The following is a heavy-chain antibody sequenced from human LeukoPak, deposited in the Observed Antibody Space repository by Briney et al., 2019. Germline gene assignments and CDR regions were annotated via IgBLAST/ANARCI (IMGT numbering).Heavy chain of an antibody. CDR2: INSDGSST. D-gene: IGHD3-3*02. Sequence: PGGSLRLSCAASGFTFSSYWMHWVRQAPGKGLVWVSRINSDGSSTSYADSVNGRSTISRDNAKNTLYLQMKSLRAEDTAVYYCARGHLPTPRSAMDVWGQGTTVTVSS. V-gene: IGHV3-74*01. J-gene: IGHJ6*02. CDR1: GFTFSSYW. CDR3: ARGHLPTPRSAMDV.